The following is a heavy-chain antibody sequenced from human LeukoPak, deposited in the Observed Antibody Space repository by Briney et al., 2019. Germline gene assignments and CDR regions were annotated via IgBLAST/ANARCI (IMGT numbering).Heavy chain of an antibody. D-gene: IGHD2-15*01. V-gene: IGHV3-74*01. CDR3: ARDRYCSGGSCYSPFDY. Sequence: GGSLRLSCAASGFTFSSYWMHWVRQTPGKGPVWVSRIKSDGSTIYADSVKGRFTISRDNAKNSLYLQMNSLRAEDTAVYYCARDRYCSGGSCYSPFDYWGQGTLVTVSS. CDR2: IKSDGST. CDR1: GFTFSSYW. J-gene: IGHJ4*02.